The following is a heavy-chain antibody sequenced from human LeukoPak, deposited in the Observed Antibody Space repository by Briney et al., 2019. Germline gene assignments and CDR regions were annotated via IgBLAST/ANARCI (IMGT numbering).Heavy chain of an antibody. Sequence: KPSETLSLTCTVSGGSISSYYWSWTRQPPGKGLEWIGYIYYSGSTNYNPSLKSRVTISVDTSKNQFSLKLSSVTAADTAVYYCARVGRIQLWPTFDYWGQGTLVTVSS. CDR2: IYYSGST. CDR3: ARVGRIQLWPTFDY. V-gene: IGHV4-59*01. J-gene: IGHJ4*02. D-gene: IGHD5-18*01. CDR1: GGSISSYY.